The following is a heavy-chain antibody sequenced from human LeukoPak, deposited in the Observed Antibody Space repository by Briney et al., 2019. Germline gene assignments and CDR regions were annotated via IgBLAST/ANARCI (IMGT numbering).Heavy chain of an antibody. Sequence: SETLSLTCVVSGYSISSGYYWSWIRQPAGKGLEWIGRIYTSGSTNYNPSLKSRVTISVDTSKNQFSLKLSSVTAADTAVYYCARRARVVVAATEYNWFDPWGQGTLVTVSS. V-gene: IGHV4-61*02. CDR3: ARRARVVVAATEYNWFDP. CDR1: GYSISSGYY. J-gene: IGHJ5*02. CDR2: IYTSGST. D-gene: IGHD2-15*01.